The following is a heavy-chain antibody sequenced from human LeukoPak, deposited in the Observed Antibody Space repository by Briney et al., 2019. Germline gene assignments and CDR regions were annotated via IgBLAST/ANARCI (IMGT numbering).Heavy chain of an antibody. J-gene: IGHJ3*02. CDR2: INSDSSAI. D-gene: IGHD2-2*01. V-gene: IGHV3-48*02. Sequence: GGSLRLSCAASGFVFSTYSMNWVRQAPGKGLEWISYINSDSSAIYYADSVKGRFTISRDNAKNSVYLQMNSLRDEDTAVYYCARDYAYAFDIWGQGTTVTVSS. CDR1: GFVFSTYS. CDR3: ARDYAYAFDI.